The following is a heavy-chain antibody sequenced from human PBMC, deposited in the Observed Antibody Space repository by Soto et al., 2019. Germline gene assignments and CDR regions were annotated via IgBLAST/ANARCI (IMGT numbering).Heavy chain of an antibody. CDR1: GYTFTSYY. Sequence: QVQLVQSGAEVKKPGASVKVSCKASGYTFTSYYMHWVRQAPGQGLEWMGIINPSGGSTSYAQKFQGRVTMTRDTSTSTVYMELSSLRSEDTAVYYCARPSMDYDYYKGMDVWGQGTTVTVSS. V-gene: IGHV1-46*01. CDR3: ARPSMDYDYYKGMDV. D-gene: IGHD2-8*01. J-gene: IGHJ6*02. CDR2: INPSGGST.